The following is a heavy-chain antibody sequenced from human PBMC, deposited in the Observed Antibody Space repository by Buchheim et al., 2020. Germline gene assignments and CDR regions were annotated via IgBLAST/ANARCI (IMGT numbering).Heavy chain of an antibody. CDR3: SRKTAVADIDY. J-gene: IGHJ4*02. CDR2: TNPNDGST. D-gene: IGHD6-19*01. Sequence: QVQLVQSGAEVKKPGASVKVSCKTSGYAFTNYYLHWVRQAPGQGLEWMGITNPNDGSTSYPQKFQARVTMTRDTSTITAYMELSNQRSDDTSVYYCSRKTAVADIDYWGQGSL. CDR1: GYAFTNYY. V-gene: IGHV1-46*01.